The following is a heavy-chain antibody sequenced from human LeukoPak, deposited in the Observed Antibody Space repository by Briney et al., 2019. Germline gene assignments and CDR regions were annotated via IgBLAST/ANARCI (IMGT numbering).Heavy chain of an antibody. CDR3: SRGPYSSGWYFPGAFDI. CDR1: GGSISSSSYY. V-gene: IGHV4-39*01. CDR2: IYYSGST. Sequence: SETLSLTCTVSGGSISSSSYYWGWIRQPPGKGLEWIGSIYYSGSTYYNPSLKSRVTISVDTSKNQFSLKLSSVTAADTAVYYCSRGPYSSGWYFPGAFDIWGQGTMVTVSS. J-gene: IGHJ3*02. D-gene: IGHD6-19*01.